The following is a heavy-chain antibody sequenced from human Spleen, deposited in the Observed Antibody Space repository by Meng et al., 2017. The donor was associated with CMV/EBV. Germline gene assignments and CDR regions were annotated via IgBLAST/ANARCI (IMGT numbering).Heavy chain of an antibody. CDR2: INHSGST. V-gene: IGHV4-34*01. CDR1: WAFRGYL. J-gene: IGHJ2*01. D-gene: IGHD2-21*01. CDR3: ARGHTYYRPVWYFDL. Sequence: WAFRGYLREWIRQPPGKGLGWIWEINHSGSTNYNPSLKSRLTISVDTSKNQFSLKLSSVTAADTAVYYCARGHTYYRPVWYFDLWGRGTLVTVSS.